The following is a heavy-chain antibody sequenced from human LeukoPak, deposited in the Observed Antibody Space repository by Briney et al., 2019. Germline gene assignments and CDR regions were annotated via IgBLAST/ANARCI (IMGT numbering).Heavy chain of an antibody. Sequence: PGGSLRLSCTAAGFTFSSYAMHWVRHAPGKGLGWVAVISYDGSNKYYADSVKGRLTISRDTSKNTMYLQMNSLRAEDTGVYYCARDHLPHTVTNGPLGGYFDYWGQGTLVTVSS. CDR2: ISYDGSNK. D-gene: IGHD4-17*01. V-gene: IGHV3-30*04. CDR1: GFTFSSYA. J-gene: IGHJ4*02. CDR3: ARDHLPHTVTNGPLGGYFDY.